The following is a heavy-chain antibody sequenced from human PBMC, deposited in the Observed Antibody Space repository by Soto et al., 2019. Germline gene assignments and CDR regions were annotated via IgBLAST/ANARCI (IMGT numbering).Heavy chain of an antibody. CDR3: ARSGDNYNLLDY. CDR1: GFTFSDYY. D-gene: IGHD1-1*01. Sequence: GGSLRLSCAASGFTFSDYYMSWIRQAPGKGLEWLSYSSDSGTFTRYADSVKGRFSISRDNAKNSLYLQFNSLRGEDTAIYYCARSGDNYNLLDYWGQGTPVTVSS. CDR2: SSDSGTFT. J-gene: IGHJ4*02. V-gene: IGHV3-11*06.